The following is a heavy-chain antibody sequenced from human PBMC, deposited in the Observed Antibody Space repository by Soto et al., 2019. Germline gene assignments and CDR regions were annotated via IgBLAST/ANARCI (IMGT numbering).Heavy chain of an antibody. Sequence: GASVKVSCKASGGTFSSYAISCVRQAPGQGLEWMGGIIPILGTANYAQKFQGRVTITADESTSTAYMELSSLRSEDTAVYYCARETMVRGVRYYYYGMDVWGQGTTVTVS. CDR3: ARETMVRGVRYYYYGMDV. CDR1: GGTFSSYA. V-gene: IGHV1-69*13. D-gene: IGHD3-10*01. J-gene: IGHJ6*02. CDR2: IIPILGTA.